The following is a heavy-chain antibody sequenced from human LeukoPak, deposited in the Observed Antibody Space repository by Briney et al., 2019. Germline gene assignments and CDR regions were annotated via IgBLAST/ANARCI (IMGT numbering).Heavy chain of an antibody. CDR2: ISYDGSTK. J-gene: IGHJ4*02. Sequence: GRSLRLSCAASGFTFSNYAMHWVRQAPHKGLEWVAVISYDGSTKYHADSVKGRFTISRDNSKNTLSLHMASLTVEDTAMYYCARDHSGYDYWFDYWGQGTLVTVSS. CDR3: ARDHSGYDYWFDY. D-gene: IGHD5-12*01. V-gene: IGHV3-30-3*01. CDR1: GFTFSNYA.